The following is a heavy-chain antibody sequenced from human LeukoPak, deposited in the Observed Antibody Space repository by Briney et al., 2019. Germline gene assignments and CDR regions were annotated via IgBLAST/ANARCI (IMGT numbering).Heavy chain of an antibody. CDR1: GFTFDDYG. CDR3: ARVGRMYRRSLPLYSSSSGLSHFDY. CDR2: INWNGGST. J-gene: IGHJ4*02. V-gene: IGHV3-20*04. Sequence: GGSLRLSCAASGFTFDDYGMSWVRQAPGKGLEWVSGINWNGGSTGYADSVKGLFTISRDNAKNSLYLQMNSLRAEDTALYYCARVGRMYRRSLPLYSSSSGLSHFDYWGQGTLVTVSS. D-gene: IGHD6-6*01.